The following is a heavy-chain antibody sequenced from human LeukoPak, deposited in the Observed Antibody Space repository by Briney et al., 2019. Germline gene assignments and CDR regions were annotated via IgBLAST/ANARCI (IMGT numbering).Heavy chain of an antibody. V-gene: IGHV4-39*01. CDR2: VYYDGAS. D-gene: IGHD5-24*01. CDR1: GGSINSHSYY. J-gene: IGHJ4*02. Sequence: PSETLSLTCTVSGGSINSHSYYWGWIRQPPGKGLEWIGSVYYDGASYSNPSLKTRVGVFVYTSRDQFSLDLDFVTAADTALYYCVRHISTNTGYFDSCGQGTLVSVSS. CDR3: VRHISTNTGYFDS.